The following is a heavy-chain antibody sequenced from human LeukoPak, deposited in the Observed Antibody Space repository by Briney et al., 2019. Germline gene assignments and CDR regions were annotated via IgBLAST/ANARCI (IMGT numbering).Heavy chain of an antibody. Sequence: ASVKVSCKASGYTFISYYIHWVRQAPGQGPEWMGMINPSGGSTRFAQKFQGRVTMTRDMSTSTVYMDLSSLTSEDTAVFYCARKWQLHLDYWGQGTLVIVSS. CDR1: GYTFISYY. D-gene: IGHD1-26*01. CDR3: ARKWQLHLDY. J-gene: IGHJ4*02. V-gene: IGHV1-46*01. CDR2: INPSGGST.